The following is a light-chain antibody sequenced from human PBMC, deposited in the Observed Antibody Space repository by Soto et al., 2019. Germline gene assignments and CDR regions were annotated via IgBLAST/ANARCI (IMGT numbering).Light chain of an antibody. Sequence: QSVLTQPPSASGTPGQRLTISCSGSSSNIGSNTVNWYQQLPGTAPKLLIYSNNQRPSGVPDRFSGSKSGTSASLAISGLQSENEADHSCAACDDSLPGYVFGTGPQVTVL. J-gene: IGLJ1*01. V-gene: IGLV1-44*01. CDR1: SSNIGSNT. CDR2: SNN. CDR3: AACDDSLPGYV.